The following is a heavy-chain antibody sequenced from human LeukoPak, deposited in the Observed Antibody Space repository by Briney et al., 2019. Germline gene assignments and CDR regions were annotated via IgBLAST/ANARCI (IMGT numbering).Heavy chain of an antibody. V-gene: IGHV1-18*01. CDR3: ARMVAATIALDY. CDR1: GYTFTSYG. D-gene: IGHD2-15*01. CDR2: ISAYNGNT. J-gene: IGHJ4*02. Sequence: ASVKVSCKASGYTFTSYGISWVRQAPGQGLEWMGWISAYNGNTNYAQKLQGRVTMTPDTSTSTAYMELRSLRSDDTAVYYCARMVAATIALDYWGQGNLVTVSS.